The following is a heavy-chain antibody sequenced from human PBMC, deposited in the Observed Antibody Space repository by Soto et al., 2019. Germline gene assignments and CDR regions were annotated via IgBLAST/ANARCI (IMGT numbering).Heavy chain of an antibody. CDR2: IYSGGST. V-gene: IGHV3-66*01. D-gene: IGHD3-10*01. CDR1: GFTVSSNY. CDR3: ASRVREHYGSGSYVYFDY. Sequence: EVQLVESGGGLVQPGGSLRLSCAASGFTVSSNYMSWVRQAPGKGLEWVSVIYSGGSTYYADSVKGRFTISRDNSKNTLYLQMNSLRAEDTAVYYCASRVREHYGSGSYVYFDYWGQGTLVTVSS. J-gene: IGHJ4*02.